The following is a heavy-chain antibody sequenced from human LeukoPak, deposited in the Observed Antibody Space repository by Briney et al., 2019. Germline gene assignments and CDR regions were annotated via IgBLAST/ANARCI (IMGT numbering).Heavy chain of an antibody. Sequence: ASVKVSCKAAGDTISAYSLNWVRQAPGQGLEWMGGIIPIFGRAYYAQNFQGRVTITADKSTSTAYMELSSLRSEDTAVYYCARDGGNYYDSSGLNFDYWGQGTLVTVSS. V-gene: IGHV1-69*06. J-gene: IGHJ4*02. CDR1: GDTISAYS. CDR3: ARDGGNYYDSSGLNFDY. D-gene: IGHD3-22*01. CDR2: IIPIFGRA.